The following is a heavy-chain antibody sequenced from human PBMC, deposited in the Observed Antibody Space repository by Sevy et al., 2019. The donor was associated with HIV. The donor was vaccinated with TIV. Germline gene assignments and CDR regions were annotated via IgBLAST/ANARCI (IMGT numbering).Heavy chain of an antibody. CDR3: VRDEQTYGDYDYFDY. Sequence: GGSLRLSCTASGFTFTTYTMNWVRQAPGKGLEWVAYISSSSSSIFYADSVKGRFTISRDNAKNSLYLQMNDLRAEDTAVYYCVRDEQTYGDYDYFDYWGQGTLVTVSS. D-gene: IGHD4-17*01. CDR2: ISSSSSSI. V-gene: IGHV3-48*01. J-gene: IGHJ4*02. CDR1: GFTFTTYT.